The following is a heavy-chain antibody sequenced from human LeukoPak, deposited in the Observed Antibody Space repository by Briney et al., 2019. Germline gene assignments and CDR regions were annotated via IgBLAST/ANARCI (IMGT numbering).Heavy chain of an antibody. V-gene: IGHV3-33*01. CDR3: ASLYCSRGSCAFDV. CDR2: IWYDGSNK. D-gene: IGHD2-15*01. J-gene: IGHJ5*02. CDR1: GFTFSSYG. Sequence: GRSLRLSCAASGFTFSSYGMHWVRQAPGKGLEWVAVIWYDGSNKYYADSVKGRFTISKDNSKNTVFLQMNSLRAEDTAMYYCASLYCSRGSCAFDVWGQGTLVTVSP.